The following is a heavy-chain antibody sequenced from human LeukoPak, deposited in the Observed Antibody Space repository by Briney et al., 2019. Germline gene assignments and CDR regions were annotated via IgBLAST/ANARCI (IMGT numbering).Heavy chain of an antibody. Sequence: PGGSLRLSCAASGFTFSSYWMSWVRQAPGKGLEWVSSISTSSSYIYYSDSLKGRFTISRDNARNSLYLQMNSLRAEDTAVYYCARGGIAVAGTWAADYWGQGTLVTVSS. J-gene: IGHJ4*02. CDR2: ISTSSSYI. D-gene: IGHD6-19*01. V-gene: IGHV3-21*01. CDR3: ARGGIAVAGTWAADY. CDR1: GFTFSSYW.